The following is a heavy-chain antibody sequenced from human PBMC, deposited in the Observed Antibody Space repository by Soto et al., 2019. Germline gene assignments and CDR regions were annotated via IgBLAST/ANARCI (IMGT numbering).Heavy chain of an antibody. J-gene: IGHJ4*02. CDR2: IYHSGST. CDR3: AHRPIVGAAI. V-gene: IGHV4-4*02. D-gene: IGHD1-26*01. CDR1: GGSISNSNW. Sequence: QVQLQESGPGLVKPSGTLSLTCGVFGGSISNSNWWTWVRQPPGKGLEWIGEIYHSGSTNYNSSLKSRVPITLGQVNNPFSPKPTSVTAADTAVYYRAHRPIVGAAIWGQGTLVNVSS.